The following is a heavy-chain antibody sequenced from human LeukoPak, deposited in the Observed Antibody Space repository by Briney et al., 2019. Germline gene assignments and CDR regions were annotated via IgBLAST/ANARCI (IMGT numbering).Heavy chain of an antibody. D-gene: IGHD3-10*01. CDR2: INHSGST. CDR3: ARDRDYYYGSGSYYYY. Sequence: SETLSLTCAVYGGSFSGYYWSWIRQPPGKGLEWIGEINHSGSTNYNPSLKSRATISVDTSKNQFSLKLSSVTAADTAVYYCARDRDYYYGSGSYYYYWGQGTLVTVSS. J-gene: IGHJ4*02. CDR1: GGSFSGYY. V-gene: IGHV4-34*01.